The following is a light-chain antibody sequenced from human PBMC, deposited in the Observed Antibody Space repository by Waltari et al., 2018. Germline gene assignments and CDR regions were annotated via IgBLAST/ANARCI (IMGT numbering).Light chain of an antibody. CDR1: SSNVGDNY. Sequence: QPVLTQPPSVSAAPGQKVTISCSGSSSNVGDNYVAWYQHLPGTAPRLIIYENKILPPGMPDQFSGSKSGTSATLAITGLQTGDEADYYCGTWDSSLSVVVFGGGTKVTVL. CDR3: GTWDSSLSVVV. V-gene: IGLV1-51*02. J-gene: IGLJ2*01. CDR2: ENK.